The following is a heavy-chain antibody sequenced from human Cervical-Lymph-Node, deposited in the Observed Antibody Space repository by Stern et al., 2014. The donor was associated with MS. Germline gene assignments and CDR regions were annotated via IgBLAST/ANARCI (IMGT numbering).Heavy chain of an antibody. CDR2: VSYDVTQR. D-gene: IGHD1-26*01. J-gene: IGHJ4*02. V-gene: IGHV3-30-3*01. CDR3: ARGGRGVGLEY. CDR1: GFTFSTYA. Sequence: VQLVESGGGVVQPGTSLSLSCVVSGFTFSTYAMHWVRQAPGKGLEWWALVSYDVTQRNSTDSVKSRFTISRDNSKNTLYLHMNSLRDEDTAVYFCARGGRGVGLEYWGQGALVTVSS.